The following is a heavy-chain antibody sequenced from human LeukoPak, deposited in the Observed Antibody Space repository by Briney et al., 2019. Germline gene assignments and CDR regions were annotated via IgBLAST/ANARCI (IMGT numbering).Heavy chain of an antibody. V-gene: IGHV3-23*01. J-gene: IGHJ3*02. CDR2: ISHSGVTT. CDR1: GFTFSSYA. CDR3: AKAPPPFCSGGSCFDAFDI. Sequence: GGSLRLSCAASGFTFSSYAMSWVRQAPGKGLEWVSAISHSGVTTYYADSVKGRFTISRDNSKNTLHLQLNSLRAEDTAVYYCAKAPPPFCSGGSCFDAFDIWGQGTMVTVSS. D-gene: IGHD2-15*01.